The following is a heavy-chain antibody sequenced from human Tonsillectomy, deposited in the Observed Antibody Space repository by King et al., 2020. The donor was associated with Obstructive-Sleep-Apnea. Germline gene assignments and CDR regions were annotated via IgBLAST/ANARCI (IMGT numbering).Heavy chain of an antibody. V-gene: IGHV4-59*01. J-gene: IGHJ4*02. Sequence: QLQESGPGLVKPSETLSLTCTVSGGSISSYYWSWIRQPPGKGLEWIGYIYYSGSTNYNPSLKSRVTISVDTSKNQFSLKLSSVTAADTAGYYCARLRYSSSWPYFDYWGQGTLVTVSS. CDR1: GGSISSYY. CDR2: IYYSGST. CDR3: ARLRYSSSWPYFDY. D-gene: IGHD6-13*01.